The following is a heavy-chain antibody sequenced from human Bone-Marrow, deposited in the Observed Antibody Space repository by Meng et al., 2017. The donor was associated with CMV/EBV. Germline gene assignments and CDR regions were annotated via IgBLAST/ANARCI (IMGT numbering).Heavy chain of an antibody. V-gene: IGHV3-74*01. CDR2: INSDGSST. Sequence: GGSLRLSCAASGFTFSGYWMHWVRQAPGKGLVWVSRINSDGSSTTYADSVKGRFTISRDNAKNTLYLQMNSLRAEDTAVYYCAREPDNLYGMDVWGQGTTVTVSS. D-gene: IGHD1-14*01. CDR3: AREPDNLYGMDV. J-gene: IGHJ6*02. CDR1: GFTFSGYW.